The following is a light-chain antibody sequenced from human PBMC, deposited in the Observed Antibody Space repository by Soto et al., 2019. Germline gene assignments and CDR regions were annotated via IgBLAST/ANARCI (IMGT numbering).Light chain of an antibody. CDR2: TAS. CDR1: QGISRL. Sequence: DIQMTQSPFSVSASVGDRVTITCRASQGISRLLAWYQHKPGKAPNLLIHTASSLQSGVPSRFSGSGSGTVFTLTISSLQPEDFATYYCQQANSFPLTFGGGTKVEIK. J-gene: IGKJ4*01. CDR3: QQANSFPLT. V-gene: IGKV1-12*01.